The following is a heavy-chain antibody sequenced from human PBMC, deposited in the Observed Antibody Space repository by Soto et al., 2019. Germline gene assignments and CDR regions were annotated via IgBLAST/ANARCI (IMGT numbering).Heavy chain of an antibody. V-gene: IGHV1-69*06. Sequence: QVQLVQSGAEVKKPGSSGKVSCKASGGTFGSYTMSWVRLAPGQGLEWVGGIIPIFTTTNYAQKFLGRVTITADRSTGTAYMELSRLGSEDTAVYYCARGTSVKAATGRAFDIWGQGTMITVSS. CDR2: IIPIFTTT. J-gene: IGHJ3*02. D-gene: IGHD1-26*01. CDR3: ARGTSVKAATGRAFDI. CDR1: GGTFGSYT.